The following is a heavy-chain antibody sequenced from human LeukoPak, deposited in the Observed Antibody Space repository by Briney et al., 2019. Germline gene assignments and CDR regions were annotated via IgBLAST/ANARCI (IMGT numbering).Heavy chain of an antibody. V-gene: IGHV3-33*01. Sequence: PGRSLRLSCAASGFTFRSYGMQWVRQAPGKGREGVAVIWYDGSDKYYADSVKGRFTISRDNSKNTLSLQMNSLRAEDTAMYYCARDRGYSGYERFDYWGQGTLVSVSS. CDR1: GFTFRSYG. CDR3: ARDRGYSGYERFDY. CDR2: IWYDGSDK. J-gene: IGHJ4*02. D-gene: IGHD5-12*01.